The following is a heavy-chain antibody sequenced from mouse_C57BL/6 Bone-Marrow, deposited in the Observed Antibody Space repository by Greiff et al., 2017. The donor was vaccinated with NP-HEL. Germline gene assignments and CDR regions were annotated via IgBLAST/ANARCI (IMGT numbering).Heavy chain of an antibody. CDR3: AKNWDGAYYYAMDY. D-gene: IGHD4-1*01. Sequence: QVQLQQSGPGLVAPSQSLSITCTVSGFSLTSYGVSWVRQPPGKGLEWLGVIWGDGSTNYHSALISRLGISKDNSKSQVFLKLNSLQTDDPATYYCAKNWDGAYYYAMDYWGQGTSVTVSS. V-gene: IGHV2-3*01. CDR2: IWGDGST. J-gene: IGHJ4*01. CDR1: GFSLTSYG.